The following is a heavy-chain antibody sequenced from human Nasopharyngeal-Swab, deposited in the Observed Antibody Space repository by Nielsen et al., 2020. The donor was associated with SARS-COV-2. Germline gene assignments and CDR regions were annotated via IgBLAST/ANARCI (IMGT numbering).Heavy chain of an antibody. CDR1: GGSISSYY. CDR2: IYTSGST. J-gene: IGHJ4*02. V-gene: IGHV4-4*07. D-gene: IGHD3-3*01. CDR3: ARDGADFWSGMGFDY. Sequence: GSLRLSCTVSGGSISSYYWSWIRQPAGKGLEWIGRIYTSGSTNYNPSLKSRVTMSVDTSKNQFSLKLSSVTAADTAVYYCARDGADFWSGMGFDYWGQGTRVTVSS.